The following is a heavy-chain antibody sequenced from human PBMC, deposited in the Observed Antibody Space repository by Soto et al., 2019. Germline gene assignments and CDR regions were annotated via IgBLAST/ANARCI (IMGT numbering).Heavy chain of an antibody. Sequence: QVQLQESGPGLVKPSETLSLTCTVSGGSISSYYWSWIRQPPGKGLEWIGYIYYSGSTNYTPSLKXRVTISVDTSKNQLSLKLSSVTAADTAVYYCARRYGYSFDYWGQGTLVTVSS. CDR3: ARRYGYSFDY. CDR1: GGSISSYY. CDR2: IYYSGST. V-gene: IGHV4-59*08. D-gene: IGHD5-18*01. J-gene: IGHJ4*02.